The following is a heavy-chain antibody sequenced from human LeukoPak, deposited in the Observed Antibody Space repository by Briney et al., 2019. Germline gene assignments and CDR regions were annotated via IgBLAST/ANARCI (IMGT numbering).Heavy chain of an antibody. V-gene: IGHV3-33*01. Sequence: GGSLRLSCAASGFTFSTSGMHWVRQAPGKGLEWVAVIWFDGSNKHYADSVKGRFTISRDNSENTLYLQMNSLRAEDTAVYYCARDPSYCSSTSCYVGSPLYYYYPMDVWGQRTTVTVSS. CDR1: GFTFSTSG. J-gene: IGHJ6*02. D-gene: IGHD2-2*01. CDR3: ARDPSYCSSTSCYVGSPLYYYYPMDV. CDR2: IWFDGSNK.